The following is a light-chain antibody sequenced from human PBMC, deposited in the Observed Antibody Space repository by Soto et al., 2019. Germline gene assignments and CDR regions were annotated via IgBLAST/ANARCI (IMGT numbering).Light chain of an antibody. CDR3: ETWDSNTRV. Sequence: QLVLTQSSSASASLGSSVKLTCTLSSGHSGYIIAWPQQQPGKAPRFLMKVERSGSYNKGSGVPDRFSGSSSGADRYLTIANLQAEDEADYYCETWDSNTRVFGGGTKLTVL. V-gene: IGLV4-60*03. CDR2: VERSGSY. CDR1: SGHSGYI. J-gene: IGLJ3*02.